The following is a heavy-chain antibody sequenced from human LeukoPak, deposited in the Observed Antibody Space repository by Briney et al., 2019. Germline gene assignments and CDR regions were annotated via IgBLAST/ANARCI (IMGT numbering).Heavy chain of an antibody. CDR2: IYHTGTA. J-gene: IGHJ5*02. V-gene: IGHV4-38-2*01. CDR1: GSSISTEYY. Sequence: PSETLSLTCVVSGSSISTEYYWDWIRQPPGKGLEWIGSIYHTGTAYYNLSLQSRVTISVDTSKNQLSLKLTSVTATDTAVYYCARVAQPGISGVVLAPNWFDPWGQGTLVTVSS. CDR3: ARVAQPGISGVVLAPNWFDP. D-gene: IGHD3-3*01.